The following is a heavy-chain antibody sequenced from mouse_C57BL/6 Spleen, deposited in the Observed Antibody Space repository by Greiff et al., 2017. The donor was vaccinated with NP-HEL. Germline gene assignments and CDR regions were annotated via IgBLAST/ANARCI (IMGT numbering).Heavy chain of an antibody. CDR1: GFTFSDYG. Sequence: EVHLVESGGGLVKPGGSLKLSCAASGFTFSDYGMHWVRQAPEQGLEWVAYISSGSSTIYYADTVKGRFTISRDNAKNTQFLQMTSLRSEDTAMYYCATYYSNYCCAYWGKETLVTVS. V-gene: IGHV5-17*01. CDR3: ATYYSNYCCAY. D-gene: IGHD2-5*01. J-gene: IGHJ3*01. CDR2: ISSGSSTI.